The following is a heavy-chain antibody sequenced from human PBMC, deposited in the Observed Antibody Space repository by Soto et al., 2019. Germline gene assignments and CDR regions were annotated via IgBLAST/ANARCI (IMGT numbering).Heavy chain of an antibody. Sequence: EVQLVESGGAWVQLGGPLGSPGAPPGFILVTWARTGVGRAQGRGLEWVSYISSSSSVIDYADSVKGRFTVSRDNARNSLYLQMNSLRAEDTAVYYCARDLSWGSNWYYYMDVWGKGTTVTVSS. CDR3: ARDLSWGSNWYYYMDV. V-gene: IGHV3-48*01. J-gene: IGHJ6*03. CDR2: ISSSSSVI. D-gene: IGHD7-27*01. CDR1: GFILVTWA.